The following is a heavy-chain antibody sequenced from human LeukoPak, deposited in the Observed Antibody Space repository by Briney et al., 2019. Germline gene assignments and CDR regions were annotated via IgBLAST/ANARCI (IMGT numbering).Heavy chain of an antibody. J-gene: IGHJ4*02. V-gene: IGHV4-31*11. D-gene: IGHD3-16*01. CDR3: ARVSQWWSYYVDY. CDR1: GGSISSGGYS. Sequence: SETLSLTCAVSGGSISSGGYSWSWIRQPPGKGLEWIGYIYYSGSTYYNPSLKSRVTISVDTSKNQFSLKLSSVTAADTAVYYCARVSQWWSYYVDYWGQGTLVTVSS. CDR2: IYYSGST.